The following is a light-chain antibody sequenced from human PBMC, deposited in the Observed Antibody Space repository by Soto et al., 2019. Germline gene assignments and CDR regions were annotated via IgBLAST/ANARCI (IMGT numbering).Light chain of an antibody. Sequence: DIQMTQSPSTLSASVGDRVTITCRASQGINNYLAWYQLKPGRAPKVLIYDASSLQGGVPSRFSGSGSGTDFTLTISSLQPEDFATYYCQQSYSTPPTFGQGTKVEIK. V-gene: IGKV1-39*01. CDR1: QGINNY. J-gene: IGKJ1*01. CDR3: QQSYSTPPT. CDR2: DAS.